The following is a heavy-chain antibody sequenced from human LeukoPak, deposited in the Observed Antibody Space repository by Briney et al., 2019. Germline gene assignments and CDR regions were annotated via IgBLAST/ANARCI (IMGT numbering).Heavy chain of an antibody. CDR3: AKARIYYSDAFDI. CDR2: ISSSSSTI. CDR1: GFTFSSYS. J-gene: IGHJ3*02. V-gene: IGHV3-48*01. Sequence: GGSLRLSCAASGFTFSSYSMNWVRQAPGKGLEWVSYISSSSSTIYYADSVKGRFTISRDNSKNTLYLQMNSLRAEDTAVYYCAKARIYYSDAFDIWGQGTMVTVSS. D-gene: IGHD3-22*01.